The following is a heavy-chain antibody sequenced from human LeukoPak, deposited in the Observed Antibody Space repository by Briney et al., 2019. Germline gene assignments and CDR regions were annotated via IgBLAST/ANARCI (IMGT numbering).Heavy chain of an antibody. CDR3: ARERKPYSSGWYYY. Sequence: PGGSLRLSCAASGFTFDDYGMSWVRQAPGKGLEWVACINWDGGNAGYADSVKGRFTISRDNAKNSLYLQMNSLRAEDTAFYYCARERKPYSSGWYYYWGQGTLVTVSS. CDR1: GFTFDDYG. D-gene: IGHD6-19*01. V-gene: IGHV3-20*04. J-gene: IGHJ4*02. CDR2: INWDGGNA.